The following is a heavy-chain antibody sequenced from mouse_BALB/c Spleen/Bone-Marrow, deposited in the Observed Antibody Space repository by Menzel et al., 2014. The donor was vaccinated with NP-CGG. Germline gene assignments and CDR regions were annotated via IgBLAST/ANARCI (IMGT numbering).Heavy chain of an antibody. CDR1: GYTFTSYW. J-gene: IGHJ2*01. Sequence: LQESGAEPVKPGASVKLSCKASGYTFTSYWMHWVKQRPGQGLEWIGEINPSNGRTNYNEKFKSKATLTVDKSSSTAYMQLSSLTSEDSAVYYCARRATTVVATDYWGQGTTLTVSS. CDR3: ARRATTVVATDY. CDR2: INPSNGRT. V-gene: IGHV1S81*02. D-gene: IGHD1-1*01.